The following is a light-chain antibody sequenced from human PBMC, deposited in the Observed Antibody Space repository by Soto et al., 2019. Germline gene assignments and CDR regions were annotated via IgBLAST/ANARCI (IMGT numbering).Light chain of an antibody. J-gene: IGKJ1*01. CDR1: QTISSW. V-gene: IGKV1-5*03. Sequence: DIQMTQSASTVSGSVGDRVTIPCRASQTISSWLAWYQQKPGKAPKLLIYKASTLKSGVPSRFSGSGSGTEFTLTISSLQPDDFATYYCQHYNSYSEAFGQGTKVDIK. CDR2: KAS. CDR3: QHYNSYSEA.